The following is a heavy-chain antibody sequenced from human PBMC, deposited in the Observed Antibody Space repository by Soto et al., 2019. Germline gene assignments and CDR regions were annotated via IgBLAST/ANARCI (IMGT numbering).Heavy chain of an antibody. D-gene: IGHD7-27*01. Sequence: QVQLVESGGGVVQPGRSLRLSCAASGFTFSSYGMHWVRQAPGKGLEWVAVISYDGSNKYYADSVKGRFTTSRDNSKNTLDLQMNSLRAEDTAVSYCAKDLLGPGRADGMDVWGQGTTVTVSS. CDR1: GFTFSSYG. CDR2: ISYDGSNK. V-gene: IGHV3-30*18. CDR3: AKDLLGPGRADGMDV. J-gene: IGHJ6*02.